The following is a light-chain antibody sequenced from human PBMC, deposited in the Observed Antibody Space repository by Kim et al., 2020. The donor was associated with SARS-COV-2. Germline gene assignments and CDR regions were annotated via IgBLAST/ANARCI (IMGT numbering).Light chain of an antibody. Sequence: SSELTQDPAVSVALGQTVRITCQGDSLRIYYATWYQQKPGQAPILVIYGKNNRPSGIPDRFSGSSSGNTASLTITGTQAGDEADYYCNSRDSNDNVVFAG. CDR1: SLRIYY. CDR2: GKN. V-gene: IGLV3-19*01. CDR3: NSRDSNDNVV. J-gene: IGLJ2*01.